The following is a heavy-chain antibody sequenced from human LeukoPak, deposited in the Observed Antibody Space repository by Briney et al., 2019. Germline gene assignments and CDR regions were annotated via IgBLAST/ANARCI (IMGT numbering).Heavy chain of an antibody. V-gene: IGHV4-31*03. CDR2: IYYSGST. CDR3: ARAKYDYGDYFPWFDP. J-gene: IGHJ5*02. Sequence: PSQTLSLTCTVSGGSISSGGYYWSWIRQHPGKGLEWIGYIYYSGSTYYNPSLKSRVTISVDTSKNQFSLKLSSVTAADTAVYYCARAKYDYGDYFPWFDPWGQGTLVTVSS. CDR1: GGSISSGGYY. D-gene: IGHD4-17*01.